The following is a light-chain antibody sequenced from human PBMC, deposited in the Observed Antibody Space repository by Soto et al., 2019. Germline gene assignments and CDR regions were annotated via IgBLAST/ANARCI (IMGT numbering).Light chain of an antibody. CDR3: GSYTSSSTVI. CDR2: DVR. V-gene: IGLV2-14*01. Sequence: QSALTQPASVSGSPGQSITISCTGTSSDVGGYNYVSWYQQYPGKVPKLLIFDVRDRPSGVSNRFSGSKSGNTASLTISGLQAEDEADYYCGSYTSSSTVILGGGTKLTVL. J-gene: IGLJ2*01. CDR1: SSDVGGYNY.